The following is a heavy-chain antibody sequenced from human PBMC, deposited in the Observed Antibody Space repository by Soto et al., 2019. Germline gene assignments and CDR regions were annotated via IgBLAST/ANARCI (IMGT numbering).Heavy chain of an antibody. CDR1: GFTFSSYG. Sequence: QVQLVESGGGVVQPGRSLRLSCAASGFTFSSYGMHWVRQAPGKGLEWVAVISYDGSNKYYADSVKGRFTISRDNSKNTLYLEMNSLRAEDTAVYYCAKGLVGATRGWGQGTLVTVSS. J-gene: IGHJ4*02. CDR2: ISYDGSNK. CDR3: AKGLVGATRG. V-gene: IGHV3-30*18. D-gene: IGHD1-26*01.